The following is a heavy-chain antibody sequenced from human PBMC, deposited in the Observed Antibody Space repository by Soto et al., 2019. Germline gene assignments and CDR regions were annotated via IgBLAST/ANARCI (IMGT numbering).Heavy chain of an antibody. D-gene: IGHD3-22*01. CDR3: VRDTGFYDDAGQKYYYGMDV. CDR2: ITSSSTDI. J-gene: IGHJ6*02. Sequence: QLVESGGGLVKPGGSLRLSCAASGFTFSGYTMNWVRLAPGTGLEWVSSITSSSTDIYYADSVKGRFTISRDNAENSLFLQMNSLRAEDTAVYYCVRDTGFYDDAGQKYYYGMDVWGPGTTVTVS. V-gene: IGHV3-21*01. CDR1: GFTFSGYT.